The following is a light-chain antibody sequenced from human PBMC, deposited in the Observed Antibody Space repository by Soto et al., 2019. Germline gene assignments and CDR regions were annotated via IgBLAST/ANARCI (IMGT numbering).Light chain of an antibody. V-gene: IGLV1-40*01. Sequence: QPVLTQPPSVSGAPGQRATISCTGTSSNIGAGYDVHWYQQHPGTAPRLLIYGATNRPSGVPERFSGSRSGSSASLTITGLQNAEEAVYHCQSFYGGRSGSLFGGGTKLTVL. CDR3: QSFYGGRSGSL. CDR1: SSNIGAGYD. J-gene: IGLJ2*01. CDR2: GAT.